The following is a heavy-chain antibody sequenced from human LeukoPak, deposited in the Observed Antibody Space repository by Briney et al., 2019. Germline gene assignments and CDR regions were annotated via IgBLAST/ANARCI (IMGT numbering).Heavy chain of an antibody. Sequence: SVKVSCKASGFTFTSSAVQWVRQARGQRLEWIGWIVVGSGNTNYAQKFQERVTITRDMSTSTAYMELSSLRSEDTAVHYCARGYCSGGSAYGMDVWGQGTTVTVSS. J-gene: IGHJ6*02. CDR1: GFTFTSSA. CDR3: ARGYCSGGSAYGMDV. CDR2: IVVGSGNT. D-gene: IGHD2-15*01. V-gene: IGHV1-58*01.